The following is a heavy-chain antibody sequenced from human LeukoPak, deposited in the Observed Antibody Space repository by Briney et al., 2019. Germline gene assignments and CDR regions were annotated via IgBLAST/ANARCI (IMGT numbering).Heavy chain of an antibody. CDR1: GFTFSNVW. Sequence: PGGSLRLSCAASGFTFSNVWMSWVRQVPGKGLEWVGRIKSKTDGGTAEYTAPVRSRFTISRDDAKNTLYLQTNSLKTEDTAVYYCTTELIQLLDFWGQGTLVTVSS. CDR2: IKSKTDGGTA. D-gene: IGHD5-18*01. J-gene: IGHJ4*02. CDR3: TTELIQLLDF. V-gene: IGHV3-15*01.